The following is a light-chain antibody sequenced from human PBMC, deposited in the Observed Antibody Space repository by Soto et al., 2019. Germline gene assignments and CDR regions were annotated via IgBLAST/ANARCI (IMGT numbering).Light chain of an antibody. V-gene: IGKV3-11*01. CDR2: DSS. Sequence: ENELTQSPATLSLSPGETATLSCRASQSVDKFLAWYQQRPGQPPRLLIFDSSNRATGVPVRFSGTGSGTVFTLIIGSLEPEDSALYYCQQWKNCPPITFGQGTRLEIK. CDR1: QSVDKF. CDR3: QQWKNCPPIT. J-gene: IGKJ5*01.